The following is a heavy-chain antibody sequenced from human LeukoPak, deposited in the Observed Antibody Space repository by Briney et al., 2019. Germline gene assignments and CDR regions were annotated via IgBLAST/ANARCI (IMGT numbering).Heavy chain of an antibody. CDR2: IIPILGIA. D-gene: IGHD7-27*01. CDR3: ARDPKWGSHPFDY. V-gene: IGHV1-69*04. CDR1: GGTFSSYA. Sequence: GASVKVSCKASGGTFSSYAISWVRQAPGQGLEWMGRIIPILGIANYAQKFQGRVTITADKSTSTAYMELSSLRSEDTAVYYCARDPKWGSHPFDYWGQGTLVTVSS. J-gene: IGHJ4*02.